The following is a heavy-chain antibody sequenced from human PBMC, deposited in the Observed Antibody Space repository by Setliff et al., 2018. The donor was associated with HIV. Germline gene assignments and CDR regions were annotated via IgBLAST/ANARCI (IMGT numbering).Heavy chain of an antibody. CDR3: ARVGDSRSTYGMDV. J-gene: IGHJ6*02. CDR1: GGSISSGGYS. Sequence: SETLSLTCAVSGGSISSGGYSWSWIRQPPGKGLEWIGYIYHSGSTYYNPSLKSRVTISIDRSKNQFSLKLSSVTAADTAVYYCARVGDSRSTYGMDVWGQGTTVTVSS. V-gene: IGHV4-30-2*01. D-gene: IGHD6-13*01. CDR2: IYHSGST.